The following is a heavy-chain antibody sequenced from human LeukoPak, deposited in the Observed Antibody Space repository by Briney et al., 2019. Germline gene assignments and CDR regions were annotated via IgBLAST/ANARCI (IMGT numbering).Heavy chain of an antibody. J-gene: IGHJ4*02. V-gene: IGHV5-51*01. CDR2: IYPGDSDT. CDR3: ARLRDNWEDY. D-gene: IGHD1-20*01. CDR1: GYTFTSYW. Sequence: GESLKISCKGSGYTFTSYWIVWVRQMPGKGLEWMGIIYPGDSDTRYNPSFQGQVTISAAKSISSAYLQWNSLKPSDTAMYYCARLRDNWEDYWGQGTLVTVSS.